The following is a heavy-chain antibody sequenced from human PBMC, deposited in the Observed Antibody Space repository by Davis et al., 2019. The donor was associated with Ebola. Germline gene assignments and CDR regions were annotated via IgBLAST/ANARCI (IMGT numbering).Heavy chain of an antibody. V-gene: IGHV1-2*06. D-gene: IGHD3-22*01. J-gene: IGHJ4*02. CDR1: GGTFTSYY. CDR2: INPNSGGT. Sequence: AASVKVSCKASGGTFTSYYMHWVRQAPGQGLEWMGRINPNSGGTNYAQKFQGRVTMTRDTSISTAYMELSRLRSDDTAVYYCARDYAPGGFYYYDSSGNDYWGQGTLVTVSS. CDR3: ARDYAPGGFYYYDSSGNDY.